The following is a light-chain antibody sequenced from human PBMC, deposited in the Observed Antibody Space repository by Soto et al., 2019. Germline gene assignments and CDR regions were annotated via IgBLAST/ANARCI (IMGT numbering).Light chain of an antibody. CDR1: QSISSY. CDR2: AAS. J-gene: IGKJ1*01. CDR3: QQSYSTPST. V-gene: IGKV1-39*01. Sequence: DIQMTQSPSSLSASVGDRVTITCRASQSISSYLNWYQQKPGKAPKLLIYAASSLQSWVPSRFSGSGSGTDFTLTISSLKPEDFATYYCQQSYSTPSTFGQGTKVEIK.